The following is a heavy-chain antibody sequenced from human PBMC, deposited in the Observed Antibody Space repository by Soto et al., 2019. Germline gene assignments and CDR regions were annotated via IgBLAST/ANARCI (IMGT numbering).Heavy chain of an antibody. V-gene: IGHV3-7*03. D-gene: IGHD3-3*01. CDR3: ASRPPHEYYYGVFDY. J-gene: IGHJ4*02. CDR1: GFTFSDHW. CDR2: IKQDGSEK. Sequence: PGGSLRLSCEGSGFTFSDHWMTWVRQIPGKGLEWVANIKQDGSEKSYVDSVKGRFTISRDNAKNSLFLQMINLRAEDTAMYYCASRPPHEYYYGVFDYWGQGTLVTVSS.